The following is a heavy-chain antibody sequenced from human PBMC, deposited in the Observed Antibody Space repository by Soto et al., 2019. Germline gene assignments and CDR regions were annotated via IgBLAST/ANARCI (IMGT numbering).Heavy chain of an antibody. CDR2: ISAYNGNT. V-gene: IGHV1-18*04. D-gene: IGHD2-15*01. CDR3: ARAKYCSGGSCYDWLWMDV. J-gene: IGHJ6*02. CDR1: GSTFTSYG. Sequence: GASVKVSCKASGSTFTSYGISWVRQAPGQGLEWMGWISAYNGNTNYAQKLQGRVTMTTDTSTSTAYMELRSLRSDDTAVYYCARAKYCSGGSCYDWLWMDVWGQGTTGTVSS.